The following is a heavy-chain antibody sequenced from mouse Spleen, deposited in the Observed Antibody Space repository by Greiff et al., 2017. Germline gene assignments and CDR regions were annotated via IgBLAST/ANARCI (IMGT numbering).Heavy chain of an antibody. Sequence: EVQLQQSGPELVKPGASVKISCKASGYTFTDYYMNWVKQSHGKSLEWIGDINPNNGGTSYNQKFKGKATLTVDKSSSTAYMELRSLTSEDSAVYYCARFPLYYCYDEYFDYWGQGTTLTGSS. CDR1: GYTFTDYY. V-gene: IGHV1-26*01. CDR3: ARFPLYYCYDEYFDY. CDR2: INPNNGGT. D-gene: IGHD2-2*01. J-gene: IGHJ2*01.